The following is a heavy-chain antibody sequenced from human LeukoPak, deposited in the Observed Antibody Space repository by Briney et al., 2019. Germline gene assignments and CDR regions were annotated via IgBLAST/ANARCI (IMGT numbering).Heavy chain of an antibody. CDR2: ISYDGSNK. V-gene: IGHV3-30*04. CDR1: GFTFSSYA. CDR3: ARLVGHFDWLLYLYFDY. D-gene: IGHD3-9*01. Sequence: GGSLRLSCAASGFTFSSYAMHWVRQAPGKGLEWVAVISYDGSNKYYADSVKGRFTISRDNSKNTLYLQMNSLRAEDTAVYYCARLVGHFDWLLYLYFDYWGQGTLVTVSS. J-gene: IGHJ4*02.